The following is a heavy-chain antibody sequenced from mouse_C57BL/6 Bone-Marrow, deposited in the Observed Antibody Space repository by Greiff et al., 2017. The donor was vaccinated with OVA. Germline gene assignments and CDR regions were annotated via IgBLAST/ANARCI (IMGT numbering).Heavy chain of an antibody. CDR2: IYPGSGST. J-gene: IGHJ3*01. CDR3: AGGLGGGFAD. V-gene: IGHV1-55*01. Sequence: QVQLQQPGAELVKPGASVKMSCKASGYTFTSYWITWVKQRPGQGLEWIGDIYPGSGSTNYNEKFKSKATLTVDKPSSTAYMQLSSLASEDAAVYYCAGGLGGGFADWGQGTLVTVSA. CDR1: GYTFTSYW. D-gene: IGHD4-1*01.